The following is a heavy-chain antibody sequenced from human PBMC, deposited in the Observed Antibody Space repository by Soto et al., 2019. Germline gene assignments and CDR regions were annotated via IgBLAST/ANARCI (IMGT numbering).Heavy chain of an antibody. CDR2: IWYDGSNK. CDR1: GFTFSTYG. CDR3: GRDGALGDTAVVDS. D-gene: IGHD5-18*01. V-gene: IGHV3-33*01. Sequence: VQLVESGRGVVQPGKSLRLSCAASGFTFSTYGMHWVRQAPGKGLEWVAVIWYDGSNKYHGDSLKGRFTISRDNSKNTLYLQINNLRAEDTAVYYCGRDGALGDTAVVDSWGQGTLVTVSS. J-gene: IGHJ4*02.